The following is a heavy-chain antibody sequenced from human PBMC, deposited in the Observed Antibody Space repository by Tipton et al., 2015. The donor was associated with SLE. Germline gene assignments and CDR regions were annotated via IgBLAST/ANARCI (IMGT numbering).Heavy chain of an antibody. Sequence: TLSLTCTVSGDSISSYYWSWIRQPPGKGLEWIGYIYYSGSTNYNPSLKSRVTISVDTSKNQFSLKLSSVTAADTAVYYCARDLPYSSSSSGAFDIWGQGTMVTVSS. CDR1: GDSISSYY. CDR2: IYYSGST. CDR3: ARDLPYSSSSSGAFDI. D-gene: IGHD6-6*01. V-gene: IGHV4-59*01. J-gene: IGHJ3*02.